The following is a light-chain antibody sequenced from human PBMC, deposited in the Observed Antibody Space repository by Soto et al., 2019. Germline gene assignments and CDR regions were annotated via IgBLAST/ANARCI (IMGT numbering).Light chain of an antibody. V-gene: IGKV1-6*01. CDR1: QGIRND. J-gene: IGKJ1*01. CDR2: ASS. Sequence: ALQVTQSPSSLSASVGDRVTITCRASQGIRNDLGWYQQKPGKAPKLLIYASSSLQSGVPSRFSGSGSGTDFTLTISSLQPEDFATYYCLQDYNYPRTFGQGTKVEIK. CDR3: LQDYNYPRT.